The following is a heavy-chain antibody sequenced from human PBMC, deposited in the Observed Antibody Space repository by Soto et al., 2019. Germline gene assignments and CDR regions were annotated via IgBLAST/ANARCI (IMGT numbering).Heavy chain of an antibody. J-gene: IGHJ3*02. D-gene: IGHD3-16*01. CDR1: GFTFDDYA. V-gene: IGHV3-9*01. Sequence: PGGSLRLSCAASGFTFDDYAMHWVRQAPGKGLEWVSGISWNSGSIGYADSVKGRFTISRDNAKNSLYLQMNSLRAEDTALYYCAKGFRGGTALNDAFHIRGQGTMVTVSS. CDR3: AKGFRGGTALNDAFHI. CDR2: ISWNSGSI.